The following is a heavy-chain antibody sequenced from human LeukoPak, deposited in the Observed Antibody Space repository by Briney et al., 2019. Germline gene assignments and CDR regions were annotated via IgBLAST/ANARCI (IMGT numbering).Heavy chain of an antibody. Sequence: GGSLRLSCAASGFTFSGHWMSWVRQAPGKGLEWVANINQGGSDKYYVDSVKGRFTISRDNANNLLYLQMNSLRGEDTAVYYCARVIKSASYYIFDSWGQGTLVTVSS. CDR1: GFTFSGHW. D-gene: IGHD1-26*01. CDR2: INQGGSDK. J-gene: IGHJ4*02. CDR3: ARVIKSASYYIFDS. V-gene: IGHV3-7*04.